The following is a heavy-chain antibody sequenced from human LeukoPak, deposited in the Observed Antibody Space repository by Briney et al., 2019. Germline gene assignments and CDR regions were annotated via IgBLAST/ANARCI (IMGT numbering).Heavy chain of an antibody. CDR2: INWNGVST. CDR1: GSTFDDYG. CDR3: ARSPRIIIVRGLISYYYYMDV. J-gene: IGHJ6*03. V-gene: IGHV3-20*04. D-gene: IGHD3-10*01. Sequence: PGGSLRLSCAASGSTFDDYGMTWVRQAPGKGLEWVSGINWNGVSTGYADSVKGRFTISRDNAKNSLYLQMNSLRAEDTALYYCARSPRIIIVRGLISYYYYMDVWGKGTTVTVSS.